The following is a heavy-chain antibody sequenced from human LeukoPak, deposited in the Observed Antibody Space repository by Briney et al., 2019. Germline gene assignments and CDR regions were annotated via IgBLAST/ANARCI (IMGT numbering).Heavy chain of an antibody. Sequence: GASVKVSCKASGYTFTSYAMNWVRQAPGQGLEWMGCINTNTGNPTYAQGFTGRFVFSLDTSVSTAYLQISSLKAEDTAVYYCARERHDYGDSRWFDPWGQGTLVTVSS. CDR3: ARERHDYGDSRWFDP. CDR1: GYTFTSYA. J-gene: IGHJ5*02. V-gene: IGHV7-4-1*02. D-gene: IGHD4-17*01. CDR2: INTNTGNP.